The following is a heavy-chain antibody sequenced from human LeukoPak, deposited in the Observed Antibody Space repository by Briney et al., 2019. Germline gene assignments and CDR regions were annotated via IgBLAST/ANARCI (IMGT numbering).Heavy chain of an antibody. V-gene: IGHV3-23*01. Sequence: GSLGLSCAASGFPFKSFAMNWVRPAPGKGLEWVSAINGSGGRTYYADSVKGRFTISRDNSKNTLYPQMNSLRAEDTAVYYCAKVVGSMIVVVREDNAFDIWGQGTMVTVSS. CDR1: GFPFKSFA. D-gene: IGHD3-22*01. CDR3: AKVVGSMIVVVREDNAFDI. J-gene: IGHJ3*02. CDR2: INGSGGRT.